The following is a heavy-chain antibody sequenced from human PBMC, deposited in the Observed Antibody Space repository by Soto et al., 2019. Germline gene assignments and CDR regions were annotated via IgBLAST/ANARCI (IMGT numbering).Heavy chain of an antibody. V-gene: IGHV3-30-3*01. Sequence: GGSLRLSCAASGFTFSSYAMHWVRQAPGKGLEWVAVISYDGSNKYYADSVKGRFTISRDNSKNTLYLQMNSLRAEDTAVYYCARETYGDYGLSSFDYWGQGTLVTVSS. D-gene: IGHD4-17*01. CDR1: GFTFSSYA. CDR3: ARETYGDYGLSSFDY. CDR2: ISYDGSNK. J-gene: IGHJ4*02.